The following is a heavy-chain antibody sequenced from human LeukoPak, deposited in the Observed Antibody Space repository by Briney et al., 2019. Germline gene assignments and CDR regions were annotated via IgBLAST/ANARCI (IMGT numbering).Heavy chain of an antibody. Sequence: PSQTLSLTCTVSGGSISSGGYYWSWIRQHPGKGLEWIGYIYYSGSTYYNPSLKSRVTISLDTSKNQFSLNLSSVTAADTAVYYCATNRGDAFNIWGQGTTVTVSS. J-gene: IGHJ3*02. CDR1: GGSISSGGYY. V-gene: IGHV4-31*03. CDR3: ATNRGDAFNI. CDR2: IYYSGST. D-gene: IGHD4/OR15-4a*01.